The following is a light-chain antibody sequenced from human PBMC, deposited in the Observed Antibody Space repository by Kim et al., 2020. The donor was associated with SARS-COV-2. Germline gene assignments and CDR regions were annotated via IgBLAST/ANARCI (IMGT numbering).Light chain of an antibody. CDR3: HQYASSPEG. V-gene: IGKV3-20*01. CDR1: HSVSGNY. J-gene: IGKJ3*01. Sequence: EIVLTQSPGTLSLSPGERATLSCRASHSVSGNYLAWYQQKPGQAPRLLIYDASSRATDIPDRFSGSGSGTDFTLTISRLEPEDFAVYYCHQYASSPEGFGPGTKVDIK. CDR2: DAS.